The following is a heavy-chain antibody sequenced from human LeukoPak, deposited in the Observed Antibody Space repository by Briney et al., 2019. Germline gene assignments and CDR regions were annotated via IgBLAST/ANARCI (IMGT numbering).Heavy chain of an antibody. J-gene: IGHJ4*02. CDR1: GGSISSYS. V-gene: IGHV4-59*01. Sequence: SETLSLTCTVSGGSISSYSWSWIRQPPGKGLEWIGYIYYSGNTNHNPSLKSRVTISINTSKNQFSLRLTSVTAADTAVYYCARETRTFAFDYWGQGTLVTVSS. D-gene: IGHD2/OR15-2a*01. CDR3: ARETRTFAFDY. CDR2: IYYSGNT.